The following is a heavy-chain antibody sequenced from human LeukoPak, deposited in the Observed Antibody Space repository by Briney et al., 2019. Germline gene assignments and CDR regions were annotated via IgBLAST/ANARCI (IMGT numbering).Heavy chain of an antibody. Sequence: PGGSLRLSCAASGFTFSSYSMNWVRQAPGKGLEWVSSISSSSSYIYYADSVKGRFTISRDNAKNSLYLQMNSLRAEDTAVYYCASGGTSSPRGWFDPWGQGTLVTVSS. CDR2: ISSSSSYI. D-gene: IGHD2-2*01. J-gene: IGHJ5*02. V-gene: IGHV3-21*01. CDR1: GFTFSSYS. CDR3: ASGGTSSPRGWFDP.